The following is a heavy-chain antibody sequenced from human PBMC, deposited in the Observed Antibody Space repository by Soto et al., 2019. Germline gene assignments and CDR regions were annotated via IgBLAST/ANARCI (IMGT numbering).Heavy chain of an antibody. D-gene: IGHD3-3*01. J-gene: IGHJ4*02. Sequence: QVHLQESGQGLVKPSQTLSLTCTVSGGSISSGGYYWSWIRQHPGKGLEWIGYSYYSGSTYYNPSLKSRVTISVDTSKNQFSLKLSSVTAADTAVYYCARGGVVSYYFDYWGQGTLVTVSS. CDR2: SYYSGST. CDR1: GGSISSGGYY. CDR3: ARGGVVSYYFDY. V-gene: IGHV4-31*03.